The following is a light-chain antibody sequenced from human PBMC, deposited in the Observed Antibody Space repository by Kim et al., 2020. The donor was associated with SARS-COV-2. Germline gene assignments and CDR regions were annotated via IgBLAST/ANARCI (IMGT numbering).Light chain of an antibody. CDR1: QSLTSY. J-gene: IGKJ4*01. CDR3: QQRYSWPLT. Sequence: LSPGERATLSCRASQSLTSYLAWYQQKPGQAPRLLIYDASNRATGIPARFSGSGSGTDFTLTISSLEPEDFAVYYCQQRYSWPLTFGGGTKVDIK. V-gene: IGKV3-11*01. CDR2: DAS.